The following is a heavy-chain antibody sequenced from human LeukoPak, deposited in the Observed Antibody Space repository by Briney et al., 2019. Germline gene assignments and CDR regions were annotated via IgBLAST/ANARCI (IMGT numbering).Heavy chain of an antibody. CDR2: ISDTGGAI. Sequence: GGSLRLSCAASGFAFSGYEMYWVRQAPGKGLEWVSYISDTGGAIHYADSVKGRFTISRDNAKNSLYLQMNSLRAEDTAVYYCAKDTSGWSLTWGQGTLVTVSS. V-gene: IGHV3-48*03. J-gene: IGHJ5*02. CDR3: AKDTSGWSLT. CDR1: GFAFSGYE. D-gene: IGHD6-19*01.